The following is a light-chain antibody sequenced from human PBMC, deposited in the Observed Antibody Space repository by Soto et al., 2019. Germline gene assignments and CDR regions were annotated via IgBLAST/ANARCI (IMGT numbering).Light chain of an antibody. J-gene: IGKJ1*01. Sequence: EIMMTQSPATLSVSPGERATLSCRASQRVNTNLAWYQHKPGQAPRLLIYGASTRASGIPARFSGSGSGTEFTLTISSLQSEDFAVYYGQHYNNWPPWTFGQGTRVEIK. CDR2: GAS. CDR3: QHYNNWPPWT. CDR1: QRVNTN. V-gene: IGKV3-15*01.